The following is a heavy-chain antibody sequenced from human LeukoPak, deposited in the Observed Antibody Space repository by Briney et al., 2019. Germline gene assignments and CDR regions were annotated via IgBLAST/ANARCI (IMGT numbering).Heavy chain of an antibody. Sequence: GPLSPSCAASGFNFNNFAMSWVRQAPGKGPEWLSAMTGPADTTYYADSVKGRFTISRDYSKSMVYLQMNSLRVEDTAIYYVAKGAEIDHWGEGTLVSVSS. CDR1: GFNFNNFA. CDR3: AKGAEIDH. CDR2: MTGPADTT. V-gene: IGHV3-23*01. J-gene: IGHJ4*02.